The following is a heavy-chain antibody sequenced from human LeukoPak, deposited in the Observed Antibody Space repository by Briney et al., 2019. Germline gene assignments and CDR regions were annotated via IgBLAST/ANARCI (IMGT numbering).Heavy chain of an antibody. CDR1: GDSISSYY. CDR2: ILYSGST. CDR3: ARQRWFDY. V-gene: IGHV4-59*08. J-gene: IGHJ4*02. Sequence: SETLSLTCTVSGDSISSYYWSWIRQPPGKGLEWIGYILYSGSTKYNPSLKSRVTISVDTSKNQFSLKLSSVTAADTAVYYCARQRWFDYWGQGTLVTVSS. D-gene: IGHD4-23*01.